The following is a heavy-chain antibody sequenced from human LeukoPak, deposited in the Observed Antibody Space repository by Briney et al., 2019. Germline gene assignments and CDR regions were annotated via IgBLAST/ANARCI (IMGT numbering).Heavy chain of an antibody. Sequence: GDSLRLSCAASGFPFGIYPMTWVRQSPVKGLEWVSTIGTTDDTYYPDSVKGRFTISRDNYKDTLYLQMHSLGAEDTAIYYWAKSRIVDHRGYFDYWGQGTLVTVSS. V-gene: IGHV3-23*01. CDR3: AKSRIVDHRGYFDY. J-gene: IGHJ4*02. CDR1: GFPFGIYP. CDR2: IGTTDDT. D-gene: IGHD2-15*01.